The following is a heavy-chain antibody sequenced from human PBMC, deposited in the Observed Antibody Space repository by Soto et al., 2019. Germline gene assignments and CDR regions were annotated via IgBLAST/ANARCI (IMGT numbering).Heavy chain of an antibody. CDR2: ISHSGST. V-gene: IGHV4-34*01. J-gene: IGHJ4*02. CDR1: GGSFSGYY. D-gene: IGHD5-18*01. CDR3: ARVGYSYGYSDY. Sequence: SETLSLTCAVYGGSFSGYYWTWIRQPPGTGLEWIGEISHSGSTNYNPSLKSRVTISVDTSKNQFSLKLSSVTAADTAVYYCARVGYSYGYSDYWGQGTLVTVSS.